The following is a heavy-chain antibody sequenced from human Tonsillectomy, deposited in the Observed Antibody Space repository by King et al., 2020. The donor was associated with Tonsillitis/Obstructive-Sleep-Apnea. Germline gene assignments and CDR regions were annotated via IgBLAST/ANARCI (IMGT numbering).Heavy chain of an antibody. J-gene: IGHJ4*02. V-gene: IGHV3-48*02. D-gene: IGHD6-25*01. CDR2: ISSSSSTI. CDR1: GFTLRSYN. CDR3: AEAKGSGFVDY. Sequence: VQLVESGGGLVQPGGSLRLSCAASGFTLRSYNMNWVRQAPGKGLEWVSSISSSSSTIYYSVSVKGRFTISRDNATNSLYLQSNSLRDEDTAVLYCAEAKGSGFVDYWGQGTLVTVSS.